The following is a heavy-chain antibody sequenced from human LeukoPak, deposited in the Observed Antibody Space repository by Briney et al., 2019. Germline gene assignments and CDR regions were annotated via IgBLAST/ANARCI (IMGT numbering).Heavy chain of an antibody. Sequence: KSSETLSLTCTVSGGSISSSSYYWGWLRQPPGKGLEWIGSIYYSGSTYYNPSLKSRVTISVDTSKNQFSLKLSSVTAADTAVYYCAREWLEQQLVTGRRIVDYWGQGTLVTVSS. CDR2: IYYSGST. CDR1: GGSISSSSYY. D-gene: IGHD6-13*01. V-gene: IGHV4-39*02. CDR3: AREWLEQQLVTGRRIVDY. J-gene: IGHJ4*02.